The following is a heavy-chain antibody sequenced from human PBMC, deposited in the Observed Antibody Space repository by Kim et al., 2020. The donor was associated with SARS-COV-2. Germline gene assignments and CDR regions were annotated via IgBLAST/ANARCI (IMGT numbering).Heavy chain of an antibody. J-gene: IGHJ4*02. CDR3: ARDHSGGSYFDY. D-gene: IGHD3-10*01. Sequence: TYTQKFKGRLTMTRDTTTSPVYMELSSLRSDDTAVYYCARDHSGGSYFDYWGQGTLVTVSS. V-gene: IGHV1-46*01.